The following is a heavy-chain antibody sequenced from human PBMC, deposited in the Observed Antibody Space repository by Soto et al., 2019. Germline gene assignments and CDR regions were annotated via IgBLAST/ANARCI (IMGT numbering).Heavy chain of an antibody. D-gene: IGHD6-19*01. CDR2: ISYDGSNK. Sequence: QVQLVESGGGVVQPGRSLRLSCAASGFTFSSYAMHWVRQAPGKGLEWVAVISYDGSNKYYADSVKGRFTISRDNSKNTLYLQMNSLRAEDTAVYYCARDDLEAQWLVVPPDYWGQGTLVTVSS. CDR1: GFTFSSYA. CDR3: ARDDLEAQWLVVPPDY. V-gene: IGHV3-30-3*01. J-gene: IGHJ4*02.